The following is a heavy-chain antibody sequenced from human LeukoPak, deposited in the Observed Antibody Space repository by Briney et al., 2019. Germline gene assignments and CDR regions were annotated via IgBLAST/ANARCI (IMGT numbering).Heavy chain of an antibody. CDR2: INHSGST. CDR1: GGSFSGYY. Sequence: SETLSLTCAVYGGSFSGYYWSWIRQPPGKGLEWIGEINHSGSTNYNPSLKSRVTISVDTSKNQFSLKLSSVTAADTAVYYCARGTKVLLWFGELLFDYWGQGTLVTVDS. D-gene: IGHD3-10*01. J-gene: IGHJ4*02. CDR3: ARGTKVLLWFGELLFDY. V-gene: IGHV4-34*01.